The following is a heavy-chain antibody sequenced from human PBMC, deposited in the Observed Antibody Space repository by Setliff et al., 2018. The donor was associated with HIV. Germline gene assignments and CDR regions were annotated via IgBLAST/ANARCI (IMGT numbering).Heavy chain of an antibody. V-gene: IGHV4-39*07. Sequence: SETLSLTCDVSGDLIRNSYYYWAWIRQSPGRGLEWIGSVYYSGITHYNPSLESRATISVDTSKNQFSLKLSSVTAADTAVYYCARDEQLVRGSHYYYYMDVWGKGTTVTVSS. CDR1: GDLIRNSYYY. CDR2: VYYSGIT. J-gene: IGHJ6*03. CDR3: ARDEQLVRGSHYYYYMDV. D-gene: IGHD6-6*01.